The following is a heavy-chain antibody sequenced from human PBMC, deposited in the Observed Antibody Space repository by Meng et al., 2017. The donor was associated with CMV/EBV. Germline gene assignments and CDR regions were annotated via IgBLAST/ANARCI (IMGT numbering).Heavy chain of an antibody. Sequence: SETLSLTCTVSGYSISSGYYWGWIRQPPGKGLEWIGSIYHSGSTYYNPSLKSRVTISVDTSKNQFSLQLSSVTAADTAVYYCARVRRITMIVDWGQGTLVTVSS. J-gene: IGHJ4*02. V-gene: IGHV4-38-2*02. D-gene: IGHD3-22*01. CDR3: ARVRRITMIVD. CDR1: GYSISSGYY. CDR2: IYHSGST.